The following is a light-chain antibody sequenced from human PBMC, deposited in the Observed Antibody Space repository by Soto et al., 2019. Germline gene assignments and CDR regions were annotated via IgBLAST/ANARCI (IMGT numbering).Light chain of an antibody. J-gene: IGKJ2*01. V-gene: IGKV3-20*01. CDR3: QQDASSPFT. CDR2: GAS. Sequence: EIVLTQSPATLSLSPGDRAALSCRASQSVTNTYLSWYEQKPGQPPRLLIYGASNRATGIPDRFNGSGSGTDFSLTISRLEPEDFAVYYCQQDASSPFTFGPGTKVEIK. CDR1: QSVTNTY.